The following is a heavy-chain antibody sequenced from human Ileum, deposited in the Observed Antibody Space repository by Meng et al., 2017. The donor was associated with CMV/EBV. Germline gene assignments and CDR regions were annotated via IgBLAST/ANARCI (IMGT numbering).Heavy chain of an antibody. CDR2: TYYRSKWFN. V-gene: IGHV6-1*01. J-gene: IGHJ4*02. Sequence: QVQLRQSGPGLANTSQTLLLTCAISGDSVSSTTCTWNWIRQSPSRGLEWLGRTYYRSKWFNDYALSVRGRITINPDISKNQLSLQLNSVTPEDTAVYYCVRLTGNSWLDYWGRGTLVTVSS. CDR3: VRLTGNSWLDY. CDR1: GDSVSSTTCT. D-gene: IGHD6-13*01.